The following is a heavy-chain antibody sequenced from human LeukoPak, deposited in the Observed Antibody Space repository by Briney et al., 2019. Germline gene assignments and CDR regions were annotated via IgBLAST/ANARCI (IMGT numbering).Heavy chain of an antibody. J-gene: IGHJ4*02. CDR3: ARVAPDCSGGSCYSFDY. V-gene: IGHV4-30-2*01. D-gene: IGHD2-15*01. CDR1: GGSISSGGYS. Sequence: PSETLSFTCAVSGGSISSGGYSWSWIRQPPGKGLEWIGYIYHSGSTYYNPSLKSRVTISVDRSKNQFSLKLSSVTAADTAVYYCARVAPDCSGGSCYSFDYWGQGTLVTVSS. CDR2: IYHSGST.